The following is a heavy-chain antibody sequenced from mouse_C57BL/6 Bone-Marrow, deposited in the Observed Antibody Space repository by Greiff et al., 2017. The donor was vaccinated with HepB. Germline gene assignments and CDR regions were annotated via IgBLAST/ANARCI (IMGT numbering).Heavy chain of an antibody. J-gene: IGHJ3*01. CDR2: INPGSGGT. CDR3: ARASFAY. V-gene: IGHV1-54*01. CDR1: GYAFTNYL. Sequence: QVQLQQSGAELVRPGTSVKVSCKASGYAFTNYLIEWVKQRPGQGLEWIGVINPGSGGTNYNEKFKGKATLTADKSSSTAYMQLSSLTSEDSAVYFCARASFAYWGEGTLGTVSA.